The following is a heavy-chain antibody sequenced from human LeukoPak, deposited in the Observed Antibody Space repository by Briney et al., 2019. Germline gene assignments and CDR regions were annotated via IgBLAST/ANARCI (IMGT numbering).Heavy chain of an antibody. D-gene: IGHD5-12*01. Sequence: PGRSQRLSCAASGFTFSSYTMHWVRQAPGKGLEWVAVISYDGSNKYYADSVKGRFTISRDNSKNTLYLQMNSLRAEDTAVYYCTREGYDPFFDYWGQGTLVTVSS. J-gene: IGHJ4*02. V-gene: IGHV3-30*04. CDR3: TREGYDPFFDY. CDR2: ISYDGSNK. CDR1: GFTFSSYT.